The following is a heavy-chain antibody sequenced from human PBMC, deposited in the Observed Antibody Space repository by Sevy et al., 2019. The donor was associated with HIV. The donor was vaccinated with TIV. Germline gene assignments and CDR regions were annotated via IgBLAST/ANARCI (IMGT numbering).Heavy chain of an antibody. V-gene: IGHV3-33*01. Sequence: GGSLRLSCAASVFTFSHHGMHWVRQAPGKGLEWVAVIWHDGSNKYYADSVKGRFTISRDNSKNTLYLQMNSLRADDTAVYYCARAEYGGNPYDYGMGVWGQGTTVTVSS. CDR1: VFTFSHHG. J-gene: IGHJ6*02. D-gene: IGHD2-15*01. CDR2: IWHDGSNK. CDR3: ARAEYGGNPYDYGMGV.